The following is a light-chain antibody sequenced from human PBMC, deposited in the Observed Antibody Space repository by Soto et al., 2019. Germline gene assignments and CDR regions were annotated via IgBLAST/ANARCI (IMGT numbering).Light chain of an antibody. V-gene: IGKV3-15*01. CDR1: QSVGSD. J-gene: IGKJ4*01. CDR3: QQYNDWPPLT. CDR2: DIF. Sequence: EIVMTQSPATLSVSPGERSTLSFRSSQSVGSDLAWYQQKPGQAPRLVIYDIFTRATGIPARFSGSGSGTEFTLTISSLQSEDFAVYYCQQYNDWPPLTFGGGTKVDI.